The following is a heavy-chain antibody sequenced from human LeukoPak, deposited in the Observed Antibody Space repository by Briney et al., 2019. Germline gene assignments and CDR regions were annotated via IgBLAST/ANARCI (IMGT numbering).Heavy chain of an antibody. CDR2: IIPIFDTA. CDR1: GGTFSSYA. V-gene: IGHV1-69*13. Sequence: ASVKVSCKASGGTFSSYAISWVRQAPGQGLEWMGGIIPIFDTAVYAQKFQGRVTVTADESTSTAYMALSSLTSEDTAVSYCARSARHCNNGVCFTDYCIDLWGKGTTVTVSS. D-gene: IGHD2-8*01. CDR3: ARSARHCNNGVCFTDYCIDL. J-gene: IGHJ6*03.